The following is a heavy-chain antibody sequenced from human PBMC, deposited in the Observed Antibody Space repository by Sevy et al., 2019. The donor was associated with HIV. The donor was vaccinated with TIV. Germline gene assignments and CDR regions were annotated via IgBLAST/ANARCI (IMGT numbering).Heavy chain of an antibody. CDR2: ISPLNGDT. Sequence: ASVKVSCKASGYLFTSYRITWVRQAPGKRLELVGWISPLNGDTNYAQRVQDRVTMITDTSTTTAYMELRSLTSDDSAVYYCARAYCSGGRCYSLAYWGQGTLVTVSS. V-gene: IGHV1-18*01. J-gene: IGHJ4*02. CDR1: GYLFTSYR. D-gene: IGHD2-15*01. CDR3: ARAYCSGGRCYSLAY.